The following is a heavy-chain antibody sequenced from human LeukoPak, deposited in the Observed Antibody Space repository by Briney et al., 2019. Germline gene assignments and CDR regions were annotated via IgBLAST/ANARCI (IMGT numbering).Heavy chain of an antibody. J-gene: IGHJ4*02. CDR1: GFTFRDYW. Sequence: GGSLRLSCGASGFTFRDYWMSWVRQAPGKGLEWVANIKQDGSEKYYVDSVKGRFTISRDNAKNSLYLQMNSLRAEDTAVYYCARGKPFAPYDSSGFPFGYWGQGTLVTVSS. CDR2: IKQDGSEK. D-gene: IGHD3-22*01. CDR3: ARGKPFAPYDSSGFPFGY. V-gene: IGHV3-7*01.